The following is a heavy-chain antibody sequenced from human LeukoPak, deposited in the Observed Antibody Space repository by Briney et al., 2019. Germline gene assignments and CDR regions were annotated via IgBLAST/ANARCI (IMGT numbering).Heavy chain of an antibody. J-gene: IGHJ3*02. Sequence: PSETLSLTCTVSGGSISSYYWSWIRQPPGKGLEWIGYIYYSGSTNYNPSLKSRVTISVDTSKNQSSLKLSSVTAADTAVYYCARHGAMIVVNDAFDIWGQGTMVTVSS. V-gene: IGHV4-59*08. CDR3: ARHGAMIVVNDAFDI. D-gene: IGHD3-22*01. CDR1: GGSISSYY. CDR2: IYYSGST.